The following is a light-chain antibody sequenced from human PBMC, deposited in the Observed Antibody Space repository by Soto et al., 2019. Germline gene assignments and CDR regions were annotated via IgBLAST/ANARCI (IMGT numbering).Light chain of an antibody. Sequence: EIVLTQSPGTLSLSPGERATLSCRASQSVSSSYLAWYQQKPGQAPRLLIYGASSRATGIPDRFSGSGSGTDLTLTISRLEPEDFAVYYCQQYCSSPPGTFGHGTKVESK. CDR1: QSVSSSY. V-gene: IGKV3-20*01. J-gene: IGKJ1*01. CDR2: GAS. CDR3: QQYCSSPPGT.